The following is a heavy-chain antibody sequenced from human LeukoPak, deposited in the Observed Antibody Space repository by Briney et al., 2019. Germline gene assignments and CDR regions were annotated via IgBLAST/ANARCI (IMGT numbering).Heavy chain of an antibody. CDR2: IGTAGDS. CDR1: GFSFSSYD. J-gene: IGHJ5*02. CDR3: ARSVAGSSWFDP. Sequence: GGSLRLSCAASGFSFSSYDMHWVRQITGKGLEWVSVIGTAGDSLYAGSARGRFTISRENAKNSLYLQMNSLRAGDTAVYYCARSVAGSSWFDPWGQGTLVTVSS. V-gene: IGHV3-13*01. D-gene: IGHD6-19*01.